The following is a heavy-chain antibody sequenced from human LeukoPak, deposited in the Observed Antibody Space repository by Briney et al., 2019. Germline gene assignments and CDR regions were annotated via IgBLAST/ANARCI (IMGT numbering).Heavy chain of an antibody. Sequence: ASVKVSCKASGGTFSSYAISWVRQAPGQGLEWMGGIIPIFGTANYAQKFQGRVTITTDESTSTAYMELSSLRSEDTAVYYCAGTYDFWSGYYPYYYYYYMDVWGKGTTVTVSS. V-gene: IGHV1-69*05. J-gene: IGHJ6*03. CDR1: GGTFSSYA. CDR3: AGTYDFWSGYYPYYYYYYMDV. CDR2: IIPIFGTA. D-gene: IGHD3-3*01.